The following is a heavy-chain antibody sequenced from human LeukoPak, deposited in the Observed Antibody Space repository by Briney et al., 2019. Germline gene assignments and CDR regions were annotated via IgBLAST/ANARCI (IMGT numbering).Heavy chain of an antibody. Sequence: GGSLRLSCAASGFTFSSNAMSWVRQAPGKGLEWVSGISGSGSSTFYADSVKGRFTISRDNSKNTLYLQMNSLRAEDTAVYYCAKSMLVVALRVYYFDYWGQGTLVTVSS. J-gene: IGHJ4*02. CDR2: ISGSGSST. CDR3: AKSMLVVALRVYYFDY. V-gene: IGHV3-23*01. CDR1: GFTFSSNA. D-gene: IGHD3-22*01.